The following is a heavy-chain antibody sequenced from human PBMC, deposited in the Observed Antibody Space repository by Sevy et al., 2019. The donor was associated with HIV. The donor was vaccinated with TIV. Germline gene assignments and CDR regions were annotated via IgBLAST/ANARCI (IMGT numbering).Heavy chain of an antibody. V-gene: IGHV3-23*01. J-gene: IGHJ4*02. D-gene: IGHD4-17*01. CDR1: GFTFNSHA. CDR2: ISGSGDSK. CDR3: TKSSLPYGDYHFDF. Sequence: GGCLRLSCEASGFTFNSHAMTWVRQAPGKGLEGVSAISGSGDSKYYAGSVKGQVTISRDNSKNIMYLQMTSLGADDTAVYYCTKSSLPYGDYHFDFWGQGTVVTVSS.